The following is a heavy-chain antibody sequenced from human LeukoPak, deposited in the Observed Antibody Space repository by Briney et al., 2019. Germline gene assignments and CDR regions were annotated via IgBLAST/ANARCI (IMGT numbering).Heavy chain of an antibody. CDR1: GFTFSSYW. V-gene: IGHV3-30*02. CDR3: AKNVVLRSMVDY. J-gene: IGHJ4*02. D-gene: IGHD5-12*01. CDR2: IRYDGSNK. Sequence: PGGSLRLSCAASGFTFSSYWMHWVRQAPGKGLEWVAFIRYDGSNKYYADSVKGRFTISRDNSKNTLYLQMNSLRAEDTAVYYCAKNVVLRSMVDYWGQGTLVTVSS.